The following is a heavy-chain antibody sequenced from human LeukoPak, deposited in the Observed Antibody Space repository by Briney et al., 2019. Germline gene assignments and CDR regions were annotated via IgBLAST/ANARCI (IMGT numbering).Heavy chain of an antibody. J-gene: IGHJ4*02. CDR2: IKQDGSEK. Sequence: GSLRLSCAASGFTFSSYSMNWVRQAPGKGLEWVANIKQDGSEKYYVDSVKGRFTISGDNAKNSLYLQMNSLRAEDTAVYYCARIIAAAGYFDYWGQGTQVTVSS. CDR3: ARIIAAAGYFDY. CDR1: GFTFSSYS. D-gene: IGHD6-13*01. V-gene: IGHV3-7*01.